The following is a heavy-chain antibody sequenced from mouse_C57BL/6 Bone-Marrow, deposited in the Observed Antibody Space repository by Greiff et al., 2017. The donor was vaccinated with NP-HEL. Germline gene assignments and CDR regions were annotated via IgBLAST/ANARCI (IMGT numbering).Heavy chain of an antibody. V-gene: IGHV1-85*01. CDR2: IYPRDVIS. CDR1: FHTFTSYD. Sequence: QVQLQQSGPELVKPFPSVKLSCKASFHTFTSYDINWVNHMPGQGLEWIGWIYPRDVISKYNEKFKGKATLTVDTSSSTAYMELHSLTSEDSAVYFCARRGSWFAYWDQGTLVTVSA. J-gene: IGHJ3*01. CDR3: ARRGSWFAY.